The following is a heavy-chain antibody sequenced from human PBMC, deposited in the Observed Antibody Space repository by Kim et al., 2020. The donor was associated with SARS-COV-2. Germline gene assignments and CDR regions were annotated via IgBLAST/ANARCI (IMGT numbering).Heavy chain of an antibody. Sequence: YHPSFQGQVTISADKSINTAYLQWSSLKASDTAIYYCARTLIRGSYDAFDIWGQGTMVTLSS. V-gene: IGHV5-51*01. D-gene: IGHD3-10*01. J-gene: IGHJ3*02. CDR3: ARTLIRGSYDAFDI.